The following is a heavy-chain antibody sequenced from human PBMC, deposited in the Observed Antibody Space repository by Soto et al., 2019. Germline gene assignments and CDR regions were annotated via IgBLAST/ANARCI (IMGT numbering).Heavy chain of an antibody. CDR3: ARSPHLIVVVPAANDIFAFDI. D-gene: IGHD2-2*01. CDR1: GYTFTSYY. CDR2: INPSGGST. J-gene: IGHJ3*02. V-gene: IGHV1-46*03. Sequence: ASVKVSCKASGYTFTSYYMHWVRQAPGQGLEWMGIINPSGGSTSYARKFQGRVTMTRDTSTSTVYMELSSLRSEDTAVYYCARSPHLIVVVPAANDIFAFDIWGQGTMVTVSS.